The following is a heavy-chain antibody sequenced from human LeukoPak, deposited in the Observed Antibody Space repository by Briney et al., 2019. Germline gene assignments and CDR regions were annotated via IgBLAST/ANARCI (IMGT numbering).Heavy chain of an antibody. J-gene: IGHJ4*02. Sequence: SETLSLTCSVSGGSVSNYYWSWIRQPPGKGLEWIGYVYYTGSTNYNPSLKSRVTISVDTSKNQFSLKLSSVTAADTAVYSCARTHCSSTSCAFDFWGQGTLVTVSS. CDR3: ARTHCSSTSCAFDF. D-gene: IGHD2-2*01. V-gene: IGHV4-59*02. CDR1: GGSVSNYY. CDR2: VYYTGST.